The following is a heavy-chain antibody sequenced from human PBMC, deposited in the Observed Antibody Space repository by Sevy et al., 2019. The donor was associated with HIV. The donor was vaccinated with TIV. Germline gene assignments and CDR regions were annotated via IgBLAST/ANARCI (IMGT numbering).Heavy chain of an antibody. D-gene: IGHD6-19*01. V-gene: IGHV3-30*18. CDR3: AKDHWVRGQWLVTSNYYGMDV. CDR1: GFTFSSYG. CDR2: ISYDGSNK. Sequence: GGSLRLSCAASGFTFSSYGMHWVRQAPGKGLEWVAVISYDGSNKYYADSVKGRFTISRDKCKNTLYLQMNSLRAEDTAVYYCAKDHWVRGQWLVTSNYYGMDVWGQGTTVTVSS. J-gene: IGHJ6*02.